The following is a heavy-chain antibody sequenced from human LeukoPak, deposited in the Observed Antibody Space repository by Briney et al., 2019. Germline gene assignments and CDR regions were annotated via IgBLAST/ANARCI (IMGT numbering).Heavy chain of an antibody. D-gene: IGHD3-22*01. CDR2: ISSSGSYI. CDR3: ARVGYYDSSGYPPGYYYGMDV. J-gene: IGHJ6*02. V-gene: IGHV3-21*01. Sequence: GGSLRLSCAASGFTFSSYSMNWVRQAPGKGLEWVSSISSSGSYIYYADSVKGRFTISRDNAKNSLYLQMNSLRAEDTAVYYCARVGYYDSSGYPPGYYYGMDVWGQGTTVTVSS. CDR1: GFTFSSYS.